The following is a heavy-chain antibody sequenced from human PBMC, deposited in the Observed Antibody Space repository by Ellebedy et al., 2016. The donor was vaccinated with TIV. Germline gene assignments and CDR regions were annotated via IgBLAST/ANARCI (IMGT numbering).Heavy chain of an antibody. Sequence: GGSLRLSCAASGFTFSSYGMHWVRQAPGKGLEWVAVIWYDGSNKYYADSVKGRFTISRDNSKNTLYLQMNSLRAEDTAVYYCARGYGDRDFDLWGRGTLVTVSS. J-gene: IGHJ2*01. CDR1: GFTFSSYG. V-gene: IGHV3-33*01. CDR2: IWYDGSNK. CDR3: ARGYGDRDFDL. D-gene: IGHD4-17*01.